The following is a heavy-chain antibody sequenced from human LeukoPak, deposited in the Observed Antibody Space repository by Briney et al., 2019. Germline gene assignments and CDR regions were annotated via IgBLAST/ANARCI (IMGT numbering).Heavy chain of an antibody. J-gene: IGHJ3*01. CDR3: ARGPLANCGADCSVDAFDV. CDR2: LYYSGFT. CDR1: GDSVSGYY. V-gene: IGHV4-59*08. Sequence: SETLSLTCTVSGDSVSGYYWSWIRQSPGKGLEWIGYLYYSGFTNYHPSLTSRVTISIDTSNNHFSLNLNSVTAADPAVYYCARGPLANCGADCSVDAFDVWGQGTVVTVSS. D-gene: IGHD2-21*02.